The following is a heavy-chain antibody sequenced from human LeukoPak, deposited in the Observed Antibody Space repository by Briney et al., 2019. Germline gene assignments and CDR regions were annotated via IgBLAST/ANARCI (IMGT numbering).Heavy chain of an antibody. V-gene: IGHV4-59*08. J-gene: IGHJ3*02. Sequence: KPSETLSLTCTVSGGSISSYYWSWIRQPPGKGLEWIGYIYYSGSTNYNPSLKSRVTISVDTSKNQFSLKLSSVTAADTAVYYCARRVGSRSGWYGPIFSFDIWGQGTMVTVSS. CDR2: IYYSGST. CDR1: GGSISSYY. D-gene: IGHD6-19*01. CDR3: ARRVGSRSGWYGPIFSFDI.